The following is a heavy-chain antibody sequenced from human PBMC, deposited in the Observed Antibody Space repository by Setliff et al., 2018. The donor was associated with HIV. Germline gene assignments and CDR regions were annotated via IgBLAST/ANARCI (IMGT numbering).Heavy chain of an antibody. Sequence: PSETLSLTCTVSGVSISSGGYFWSWIRQHPGKGLEWIGYIYYSGATYYNPSLRSRVTISVDSSKNQFSLRLSSLTAADTAVYFCARDLRGARWYFDYWSQGTLVTVSS. CDR2: IYYSGAT. J-gene: IGHJ4*02. CDR1: GVSISSGGYF. CDR3: ARDLRGARWYFDY. D-gene: IGHD3-10*01. V-gene: IGHV4-31*03.